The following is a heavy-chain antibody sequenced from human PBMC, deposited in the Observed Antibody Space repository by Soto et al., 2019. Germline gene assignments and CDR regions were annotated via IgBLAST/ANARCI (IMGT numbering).Heavy chain of an antibody. Sequence: EVQLLESGGGLVQPGGSLRLSCAGSGFTFSTYAMSWVRQAPGKGLEWVSAISGSGGNTYYADSVKGRFTISRDNSKNTLHLQINSLRAEDTAVYYCAKDSVQNYCSGGPCYPDGWFDSWGQGTLVTVSS. CDR1: GFTFSTYA. J-gene: IGHJ5*01. CDR2: ISGSGGNT. D-gene: IGHD2-15*01. CDR3: AKDSVQNYCSGGPCYPDGWFDS. V-gene: IGHV3-23*01.